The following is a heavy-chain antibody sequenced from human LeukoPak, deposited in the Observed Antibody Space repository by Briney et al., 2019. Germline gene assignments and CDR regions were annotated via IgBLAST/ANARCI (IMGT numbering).Heavy chain of an antibody. CDR2: IYSGGST. CDR1: GFTVSSNY. V-gene: IGHV3-53*01. Sequence: GGSLRLSCAASGFTVSSNYMSWVRQAPGKGLEWVSAIYSGGSTYYADSVKGRFTISRDNSEKTLYLQMNSLRAEDTAVYYCAKGGGYSLHYFNYWGQGTLVTVS. J-gene: IGHJ4*02. CDR3: AKGGGYSLHYFNY. D-gene: IGHD3-22*01.